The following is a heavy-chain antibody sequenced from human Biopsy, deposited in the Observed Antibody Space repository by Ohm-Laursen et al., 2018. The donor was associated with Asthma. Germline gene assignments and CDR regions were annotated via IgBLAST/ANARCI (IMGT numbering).Heavy chain of an antibody. CDR2: IMTVFGTT. CDR1: GGTFSNFA. CDR3: ARCQVGYSSGWSLLLKKIYYSGMDV. J-gene: IGHJ6*02. D-gene: IGHD6-19*01. Sequence: SSVKVSCKAPGGTFSNFAISWVRQAPGQGLEWLGGIMTVFGTTNYAQKFQGRVTITADESAGTAYMEVTSLRSEDTAIYYCARCQVGYSSGWSLLLKKIYYSGMDVWGQGTAVTVSS. V-gene: IGHV1-69*01.